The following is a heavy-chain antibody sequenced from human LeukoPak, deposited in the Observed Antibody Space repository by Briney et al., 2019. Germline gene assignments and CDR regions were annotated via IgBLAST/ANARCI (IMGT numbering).Heavy chain of an antibody. V-gene: IGHV3-74*01. J-gene: IGHJ3*02. D-gene: IGHD6-6*01. CDR2: INEDGSIT. Sequence: GGSLRLSCAVSGFTFRTYWMHWVRQVPGEGLVWVSRINEDGSITNYADSVKGRFSISRDNAKNTLYLQMNSLRAEDTAVYYCARVYSSSSGKNAFDIWGQGTMVTVSS. CDR3: ARVYSSSSGKNAFDI. CDR1: GFTFRTYW.